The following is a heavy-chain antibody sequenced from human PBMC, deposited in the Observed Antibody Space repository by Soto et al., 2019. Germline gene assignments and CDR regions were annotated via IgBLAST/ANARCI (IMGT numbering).Heavy chain of an antibody. CDR1: GGSISSGDYY. V-gene: IGHV4-30-4*01. D-gene: IGHD3-3*01. CDR3: ARAERSSEFYDFWGGYSVGDFDY. CDR2: IYYSGST. Sequence: SETLSLTCTVSGGSISSGDYYWSWIRQPPGKGLEWIGYIYYSGSTYYNPSLKSRVTISVDTSKNQFSLKLRSVTAADTAVCYCARAERSSEFYDFWGGYSVGDFDYWGQGTLVTVSS. J-gene: IGHJ4*02.